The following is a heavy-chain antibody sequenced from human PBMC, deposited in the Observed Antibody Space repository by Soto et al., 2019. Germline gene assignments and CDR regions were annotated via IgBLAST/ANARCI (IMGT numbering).Heavy chain of an antibody. Sequence: EVQLVESGGGLVQPGGSLRLSCEASGFTFSRYWMHWVRQAPGKGLVWVSRINIDGSITNYADSVKDRFTISRDSAKNPLYQQMNSLRVEDAAVYRCARGGSGSPMAHDLWGEGTLVTVSS. J-gene: IGHJ5*02. CDR2: INIDGSIT. CDR1: GFTFSRYW. CDR3: ARGGSGSPMAHDL. D-gene: IGHD3-10*01. V-gene: IGHV3-74*01.